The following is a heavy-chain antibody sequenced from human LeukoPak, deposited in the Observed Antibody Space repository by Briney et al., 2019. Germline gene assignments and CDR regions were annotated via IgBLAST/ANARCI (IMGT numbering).Heavy chain of an antibody. CDR1: GFTFSSYA. Sequence: GGSLRLSCAASGFTFSSYAMSWVRQAPGKGLEWVANIKRDGSEKYYVDSVEGRFTISRDNAKNSLYLQMNSLRAEDTAVYFCAKIAAMLRGPYQFYFMDVWGKGTTVTVSS. D-gene: IGHD3-10*01. J-gene: IGHJ6*03. V-gene: IGHV3-7*01. CDR3: AKIAAMLRGPYQFYFMDV. CDR2: IKRDGSEK.